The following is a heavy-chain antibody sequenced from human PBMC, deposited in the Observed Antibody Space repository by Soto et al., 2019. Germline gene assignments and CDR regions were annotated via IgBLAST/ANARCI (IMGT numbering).Heavy chain of an antibody. CDR2: IDNVGTDS. CDR3: ARGWFGPDV. Sequence: EVQLVESGGGLVQPGGSLRLSCAASGFTLSGRSMHWVRQAPGKGLVWVSGIDNVGTDSTYADSVKGRFTSSRDNAKNMLYLQMNSLRVEDTAVHYCARGWFGPDVWGKGTTVTVSS. J-gene: IGHJ6*04. V-gene: IGHV3-74*01. CDR1: GFTLSGRS. D-gene: IGHD3-10*01.